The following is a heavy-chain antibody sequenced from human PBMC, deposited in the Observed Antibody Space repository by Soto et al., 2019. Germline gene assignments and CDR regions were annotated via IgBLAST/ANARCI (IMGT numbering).Heavy chain of an antibody. CDR3: ARGGISHWAYFYYMDV. CDR2: INHLGSI. V-gene: IGHV4-34*01. Sequence: TSETLSLTCTVSGGSISDYFWSWIRQPPGMALEWIGEINHLGSINYNPSLKSRVTMSVDTSKNQFSLTLNSVTAADTATYYCARGGISHWAYFYYMDVWDRGTTVTVSS. J-gene: IGHJ6*03. CDR1: GGSISDYF. D-gene: IGHD2-21*01.